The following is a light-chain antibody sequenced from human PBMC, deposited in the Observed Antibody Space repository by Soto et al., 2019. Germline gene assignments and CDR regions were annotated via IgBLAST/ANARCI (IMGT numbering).Light chain of an antibody. CDR3: SSYTSSSTLV. V-gene: IGLV2-14*01. J-gene: IGLJ2*01. CDR1: SSDVGGYNY. Sequence: QSALTQPASVSGSPEQSITISCTGTSSDVGGYNYVSWYQQHPGKAPKLMIYDVSNRPSGVSNRFSGSKSGNTASLTISGLQAEDEADYYCSSYTSSSTLVFGGGTKLT. CDR2: DVS.